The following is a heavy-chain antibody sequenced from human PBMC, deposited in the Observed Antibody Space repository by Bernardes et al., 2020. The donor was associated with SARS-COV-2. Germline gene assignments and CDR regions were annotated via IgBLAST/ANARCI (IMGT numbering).Heavy chain of an antibody. CDR1: GFPFNKYW. CDR2: IKEDGRVQ. CDR3: AKDTLSGSNDY. J-gene: IGHJ4*02. D-gene: IGHD1-26*01. Sequence: GGSLRLSCAASGFPFNKYWMTWVRQAPGKGLEWVANIKEDGRVQNYVDSLKGRFTITRDNAKNSLYLQMDSLTAEDTAVYYCAKDTLSGSNDYWGQGALVTVSA. V-gene: IGHV3-7*01.